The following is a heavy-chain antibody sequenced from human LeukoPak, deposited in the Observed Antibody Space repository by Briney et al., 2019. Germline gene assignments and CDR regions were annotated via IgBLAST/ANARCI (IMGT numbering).Heavy chain of an antibody. CDR1: NGSISTYY. CDR2: IHHTGTT. CDR3: GRVRLQLEPRRAFDI. J-gene: IGHJ3*02. V-gene: IGHV4-59*01. Sequence: SETLSLTCTASNGSISTYYWSWIRQPPGKGLEWIGYIHHTGTTNYNPSLKSRLTMSVDTSKNQFSLKLNSVTAADTAIYYCGRVRLQLEPRRAFDIWGQGTMVTVSS. D-gene: IGHD1-1*01.